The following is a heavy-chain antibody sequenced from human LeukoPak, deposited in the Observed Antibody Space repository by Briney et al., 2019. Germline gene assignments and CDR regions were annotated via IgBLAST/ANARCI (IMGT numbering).Heavy chain of an antibody. CDR1: GFTFSSYD. CDR3: ARDRYYGSYYMDV. D-gene: IGHD3-10*01. Sequence: GALRLSCAASGFTFSSYDIHWVRQATGKGLEWVSGIGTAGEIYYPGSVKGRFSISRDNAKNSLYLQMNSLRAEDTAVYYCARDRYYGSYYMDVWGKGTTVTISS. V-gene: IGHV3-13*01. CDR2: IGTAGEI. J-gene: IGHJ6*03.